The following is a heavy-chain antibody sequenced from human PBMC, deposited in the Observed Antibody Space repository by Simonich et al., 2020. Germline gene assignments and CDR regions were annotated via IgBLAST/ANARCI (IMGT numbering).Heavy chain of an antibody. J-gene: IGHJ6*03. CDR2: IKQDGNEK. Sequence: EVQLVESGGGLVQPGGSLRLSCAASGFTFSSYWMRWVREAPGKGLGWLDNIKQDGNEKYYVDSVKGRFTIYRDNAKNSLYLQMNSLRAEDTAVYYCARDGLGTAYYYYMDVWGKGTTVTVSS. D-gene: IGHD7-27*01. V-gene: IGHV3-7*01. CDR1: GFTFSSYW. CDR3: ARDGLGTAYYYYMDV.